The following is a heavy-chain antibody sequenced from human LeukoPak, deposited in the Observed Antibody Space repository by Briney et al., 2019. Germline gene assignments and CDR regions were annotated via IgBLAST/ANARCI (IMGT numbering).Heavy chain of an antibody. CDR3: AKDMTRSPYGDYGAGMDV. CDR2: ISWNSGSI. D-gene: IGHD4-17*01. V-gene: IGHV3-9*01. CDR1: GFTFDDYA. Sequence: GRSLRLSCAASGFTFDDYAMHWVRQAPGKGLEWVSGISWNSGSIGCADSVKGRFTISRDNAKNSLYLQVNSLRAEDTALYYCAKDMTRSPYGDYGAGMDVWGQGTTVTVSS. J-gene: IGHJ6*02.